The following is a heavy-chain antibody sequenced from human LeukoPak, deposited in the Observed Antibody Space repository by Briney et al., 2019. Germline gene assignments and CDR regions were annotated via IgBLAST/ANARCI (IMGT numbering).Heavy chain of an antibody. V-gene: IGHV1-18*01. CDR3: ARDRVPGALYCTNGVCQLRFDP. CDR2: ISAYNGNT. D-gene: IGHD2-8*01. J-gene: IGHJ5*02. CDR1: GYTFTSYG. Sequence: GASVKVSCKASGYTFTSYGISWVRQAPGQGLEWMGWISAYNGNTNYAQKLQGRVTMTTDTSTSTAYMELRSLRSDDTAVYYCARDRVPGALYCTNGVCQLRFDPWGQGTLVTVSS.